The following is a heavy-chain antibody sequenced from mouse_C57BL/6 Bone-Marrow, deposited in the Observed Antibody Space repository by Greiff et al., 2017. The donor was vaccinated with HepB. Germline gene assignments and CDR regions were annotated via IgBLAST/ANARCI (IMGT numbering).Heavy chain of an antibody. CDR1: GYTFTSYW. J-gene: IGHJ2*01. CDR3: ASSSGPDY. D-gene: IGHD3-2*02. Sequence: QVQLQQSGAELVKPGASVKLSCKASGYTFTSYWMQWVKQRPGQGLEWIGEIDPSDSYTNYNQKFKGKATLTVDTSSSTAYMQLSSLTSEDSAVYYCASSSGPDYWGQGTTLTVSS. CDR2: IDPSDSYT. V-gene: IGHV1-50*01.